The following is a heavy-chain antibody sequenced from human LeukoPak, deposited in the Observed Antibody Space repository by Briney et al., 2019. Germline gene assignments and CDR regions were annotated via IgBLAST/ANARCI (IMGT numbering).Heavy chain of an antibody. CDR3: AKDRGSVVGATIFDY. CDR1: GFTFSSYA. D-gene: IGHD1-26*01. Sequence: GGSLRLSCAASGFTFSSYAMNWVRQAPGKGLEWVSAISGSGDSTYYADSVKGRFTISRDNSKNTLYLQMNGLRAEDTAVYYCAKDRGSVVGATIFDYWGQGSLVTVSS. V-gene: IGHV3-23*01. J-gene: IGHJ4*02. CDR2: ISGSGDST.